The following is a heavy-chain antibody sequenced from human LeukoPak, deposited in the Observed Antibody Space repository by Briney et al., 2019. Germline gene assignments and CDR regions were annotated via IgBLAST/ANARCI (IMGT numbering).Heavy chain of an antibody. V-gene: IGHV3-30*02. Sequence: GGSLRLSCAASGFTFSSYGMHWVRQAPGKGLKWVAFIRYDGSNKYYADSVKGRFTISRDNSKNTLYLQMNSLRAEDTAVYYCAKGAQQLRNWYFDLWGRGTLVTASS. CDR3: AKGAQQLRNWYFDL. J-gene: IGHJ2*01. CDR1: GFTFSSYG. D-gene: IGHD6-13*01. CDR2: IRYDGSNK.